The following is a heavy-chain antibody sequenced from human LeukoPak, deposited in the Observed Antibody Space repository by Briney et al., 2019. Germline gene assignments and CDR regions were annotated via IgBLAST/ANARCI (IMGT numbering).Heavy chain of an antibody. CDR1: GYTFTSYG. Sequence: GASVKVSCKASGYTFTSYGISWVRQAPGQGLEWMGWISAYNGNTNYAQKLQGRVTMTTDTSTSTAHMELRSLRSDDTAVYYCARWKQQLVGDWFDPWGQGTLVTVSS. J-gene: IGHJ5*02. CDR3: ARWKQQLVGDWFDP. V-gene: IGHV1-18*01. CDR2: ISAYNGNT. D-gene: IGHD6-13*01.